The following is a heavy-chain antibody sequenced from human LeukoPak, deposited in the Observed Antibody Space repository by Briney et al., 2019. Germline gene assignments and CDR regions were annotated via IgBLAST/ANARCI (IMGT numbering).Heavy chain of an antibody. V-gene: IGHV4-59*01. D-gene: IGHD3-10*01. J-gene: IGHJ5*02. CDR3: VRGPYGSGISNWFDP. Sequence: SETLSLTCTVSDGAIAGYSWSWIRQPPGKGLEWIGYIYYSGDTNYNPFLQSRVTVSVDTSKNQFSLKLTSVTAADTAVYYCVRGPYGSGISNWFDPWGQGTLAIVSS. CDR1: DGAIAGYS. CDR2: IYYSGDT.